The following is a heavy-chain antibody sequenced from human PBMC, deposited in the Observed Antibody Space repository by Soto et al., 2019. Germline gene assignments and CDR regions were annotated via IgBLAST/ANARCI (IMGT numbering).Heavy chain of an antibody. D-gene: IGHD6-19*01. CDR2: INHSGSA. J-gene: IGHJ4*02. Sequence: WTWIRQTPGKGLQWIGQINHSGSASYNPSLKSRVTISVHTSNSQSCLELSSVTAADTAVYYCARGLITGSHYSGGWYYFDSWGQGTQVTVSS. V-gene: IGHV4-34*01. CDR3: ARGLITGSHYSGGWYYFDS.